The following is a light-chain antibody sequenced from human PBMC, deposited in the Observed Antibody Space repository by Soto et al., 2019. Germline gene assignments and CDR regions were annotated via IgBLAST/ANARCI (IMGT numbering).Light chain of an antibody. CDR3: QQYDSIPIT. V-gene: IGKV4-1*01. Sequence: DIVMTQSPDSLAVSLGERATINCKSSQSVLYSSNNKNYLAWYQQKAGQPPKMLIYWASTRESGVPDRFSGSGFGTDFTLTISSLQAEDVGVYYCQQYDSIPITFGQGTRLEIK. CDR2: WAS. CDR1: QSVLYSSNNKNY. J-gene: IGKJ5*01.